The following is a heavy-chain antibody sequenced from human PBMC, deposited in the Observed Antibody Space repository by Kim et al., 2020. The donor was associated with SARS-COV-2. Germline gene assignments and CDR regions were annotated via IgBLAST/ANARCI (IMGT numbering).Heavy chain of an antibody. V-gene: IGHV3-48*01. CDR3: ARDRLLWAAPGGMDV. D-gene: IGHD3-10*01. J-gene: IGHJ6*02. Sequence: DTVKGRFTISRDNAKNSLYLQMNSLRAEDTAVYYCARDRLLWAAPGGMDVWGQGTTVTVSS.